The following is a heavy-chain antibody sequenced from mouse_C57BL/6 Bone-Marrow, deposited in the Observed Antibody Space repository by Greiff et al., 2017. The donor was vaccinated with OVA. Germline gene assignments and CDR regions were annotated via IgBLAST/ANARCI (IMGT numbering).Heavy chain of an antibody. V-gene: IGHV1-59*01. Sequence: QVQLQQPGAELVRPGTSVKLSCKASGYTFTSYWMHWVKQRPGQGLEWIGVIDPSDSYTNYNQKFKGKATLTVDTSSSTAYMQLSSLTSEDSAVYFCARVNYYGRWCAYWGQGTLVTVSA. D-gene: IGHD1-1*01. CDR3: ARVNYYGRWCAY. CDR2: IDPSDSYT. J-gene: IGHJ3*01. CDR1: GYTFTSYW.